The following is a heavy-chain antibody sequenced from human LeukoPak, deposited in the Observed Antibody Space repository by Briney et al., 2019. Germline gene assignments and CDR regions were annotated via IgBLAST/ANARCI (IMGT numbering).Heavy chain of an antibody. CDR1: GGTFSSYA. V-gene: IGHV1-18*01. CDR2: ISAYNGNT. J-gene: IGHJ4*02. CDR3: ARDRGAARPSYFDY. Sequence: ASVKVSCKASGGTFSSYAISWVRQAPGQGLEWMGWISAYNGNTNYAQKLQGRVTMTTDTSTSTAYMELRSLRSDDTAVYYCARDRGAARPSYFDYWGQGTLVTVSS. D-gene: IGHD6-6*01.